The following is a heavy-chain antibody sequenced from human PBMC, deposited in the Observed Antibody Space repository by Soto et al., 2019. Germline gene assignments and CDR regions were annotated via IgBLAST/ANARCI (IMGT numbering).Heavy chain of an antibody. V-gene: IGHV5-51*01. J-gene: IGHJ6*02. Sequence: GESLKISCQGSGYSFTSYWIGWVRQMPGKGLEWMGIIYPGDSDTRYSPSFQGQVTISADKSISTAYLQWSSLKASDTAMYYCARLFRGYSGYDLYYYGMDVWGQGTTVTVSS. D-gene: IGHD5-12*01. CDR2: IYPGDSDT. CDR3: ARLFRGYSGYDLYYYGMDV. CDR1: GYSFTSYW.